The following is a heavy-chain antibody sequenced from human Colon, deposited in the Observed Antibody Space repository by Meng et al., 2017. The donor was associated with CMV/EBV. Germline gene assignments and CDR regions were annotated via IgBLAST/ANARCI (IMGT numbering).Heavy chain of an antibody. D-gene: IGHD1-7*01. CDR3: AKIWNYLGVY. CDR1: GFSFRSYG. J-gene: IGHJ4*02. Sequence: GESLKISCAASGFSFRSYGMSGIRQAPGRGLEWVSLISSSCDISYAESVKGRFTIFRDSAQNPLYLEMIGLRAEDTAVYYCAKIWNYLGVYWGQGTLVTVSS. CDR2: ISSSCDI. V-gene: IGHV3-21*04.